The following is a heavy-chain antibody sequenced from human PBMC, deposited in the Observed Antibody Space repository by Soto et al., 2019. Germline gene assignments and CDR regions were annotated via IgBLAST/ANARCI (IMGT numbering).Heavy chain of an antibody. Sequence: SETLSLTCAVYGGSFSGYYWSWIRQPPGKGLEWIGEINHSGSTNYNPSLKSRVTISVDTSKNQFSLKLSSVTAADTAVYYCARSRRHSGSYSWGQGTLVTVSS. CDR2: INHSGST. CDR1: GGSFSGYY. V-gene: IGHV4-34*01. CDR3: ARSRRHSGSYS. J-gene: IGHJ4*02. D-gene: IGHD1-26*01.